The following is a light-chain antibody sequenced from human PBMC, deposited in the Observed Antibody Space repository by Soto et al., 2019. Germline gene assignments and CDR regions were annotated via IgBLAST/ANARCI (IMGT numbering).Light chain of an antibody. V-gene: IGLV2-11*01. J-gene: IGLJ1*01. CDR1: SSDVGAYDY. CDR3: CSYAGSYSYV. Sequence: QSVLTQPASVSGSPGQSITISCTGTSSDVGAYDYVSWYQQHPDKAPKLMIYDVSKRPSGVPDRFSGSKSGNTASLTISGLQAEHEADYYCCSYAGSYSYVFGTGTKVTVL. CDR2: DVS.